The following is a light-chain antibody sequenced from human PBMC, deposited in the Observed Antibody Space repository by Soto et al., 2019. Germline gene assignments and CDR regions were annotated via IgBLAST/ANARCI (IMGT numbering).Light chain of an antibody. CDR2: EVS. J-gene: IGLJ1*01. CDR3: SSYKRTSRVYV. CDR1: SSDVGDYEY. Sequence: QSVLTQPASVSGSPGQSITISCTGTSSDVGDYEYVSWYQQHPGKGPKLMIYEVSNRTSGVSNRFSGSKSGNTASLTISGLQAEDETEYFCSSYKRTSRVYVFGTGTKVNVL. V-gene: IGLV2-14*01.